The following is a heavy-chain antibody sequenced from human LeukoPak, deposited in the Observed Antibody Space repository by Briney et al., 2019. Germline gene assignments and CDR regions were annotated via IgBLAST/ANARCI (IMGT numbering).Heavy chain of an antibody. J-gene: IGHJ4*02. CDR2: ISAYNGKT. CDR1: GYTFTSYG. V-gene: IGHV1-18*01. D-gene: IGHD1-26*01. Sequence: ASVTVSCKASGYTFTSYGISWVRQAPGQGLEWMGWISAYNGKTNYAQKLQGRVTMTTDTSTSTAYMELRSLRSDDSAVYYGARARWELLAFDYWGQGTLVTVSS. CDR3: ARARWELLAFDY.